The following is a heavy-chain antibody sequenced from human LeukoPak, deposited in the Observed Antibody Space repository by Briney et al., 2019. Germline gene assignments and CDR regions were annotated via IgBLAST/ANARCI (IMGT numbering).Heavy chain of an antibody. J-gene: IGHJ4*02. CDR2: IKQDGSEK. V-gene: IGHV3-7*05. D-gene: IGHD4/OR15-4a*01. CDR1: GFTFRRYW. CDR3: AKHRKGPNTDFDY. Sequence: GGSLRLSCAASGFTFRRYWMSWARQASGKGLEWVANIKQDGSEKYYVDSVKGRFTISRDNAKNTLFLQMNSLRAEDTAVYYCAKHRKGPNTDFDYWGQGTLVTVSS.